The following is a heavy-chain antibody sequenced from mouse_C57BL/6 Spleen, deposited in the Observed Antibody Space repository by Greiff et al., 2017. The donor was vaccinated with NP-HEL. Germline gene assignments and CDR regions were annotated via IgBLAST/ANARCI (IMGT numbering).Heavy chain of an antibody. CDR1: GYTFTDYE. J-gene: IGHJ3*01. Sequence: QVQLQQSGAELVRPGASVTLSCKASGYTFTDYEMHWVKQTPVHGLEWIGAIDPETGGTAYNQKFKGKAILTADKSSSTAYMELRSLTSEDSAVYYCTRRDSNPFAYWGQGTLVTVSA. V-gene: IGHV1-15*01. CDR3: TRRDSNPFAY. D-gene: IGHD2-5*01. CDR2: IDPETGGT.